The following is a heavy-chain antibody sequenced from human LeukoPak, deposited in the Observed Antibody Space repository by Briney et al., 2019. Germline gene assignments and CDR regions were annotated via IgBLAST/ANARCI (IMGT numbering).Heavy chain of an antibody. V-gene: IGHV1-69*04. CDR1: GGTFSSYA. Sequence: ASVKVSCKASGGTFSSYAISWVRQAPGQGLEWMGRIIPILGIANYAQKFQGRVTMTRDTSTSTVYMELSSLRSEDTAVYYCARDWDYGGNSVGYWGQGTLVTVSS. D-gene: IGHD4-23*01. CDR2: IIPILGIA. J-gene: IGHJ4*02. CDR3: ARDWDYGGNSVGY.